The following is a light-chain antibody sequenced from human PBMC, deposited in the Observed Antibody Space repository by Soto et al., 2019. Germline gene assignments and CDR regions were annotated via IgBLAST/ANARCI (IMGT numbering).Light chain of an antibody. V-gene: IGKV1-27*01. CDR1: QGISNY. J-gene: IGKJ4*01. CDR2: AAS. CDR3: QKYPNFPA. Sequence: DIQMTQSPSSLSASVGDRVTITCRASQGISNYLAWYQQIPWKVPKLLISAASTLQSWVPSRFSGIRSGTDFTLTISSLQPEDVSNYSFQKYPNFPAFGGGTKVEIK.